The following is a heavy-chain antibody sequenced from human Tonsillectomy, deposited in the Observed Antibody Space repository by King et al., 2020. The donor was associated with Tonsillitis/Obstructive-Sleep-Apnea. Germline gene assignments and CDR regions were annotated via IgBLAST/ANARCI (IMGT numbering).Heavy chain of an antibody. V-gene: IGHV1-69*17. J-gene: IGHJ4*02. Sequence: QLVQSGAEVKKPGSSVKVSCKASGDTFSNYAITWVRQARGQGLEWMGGIIPIFGITNYAQKFEDRVTITADKSTSTAYMELSSLRSEDTALYYCASQYYYSSGYYYFDYWGRGTLVTVSS. CDR1: GDTFSNYA. CDR3: ASQYYYSSGYYYFDY. D-gene: IGHD3-22*01. CDR2: IIPIFGIT.